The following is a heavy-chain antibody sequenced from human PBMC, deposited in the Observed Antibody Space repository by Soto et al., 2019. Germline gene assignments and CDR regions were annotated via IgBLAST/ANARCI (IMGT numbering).Heavy chain of an antibody. CDR3: ARDNFYPYSGSYSIFYFDY. CDR2: IIPIFGTA. V-gene: IGHV1-69*01. CDR1: GGTFSSYA. D-gene: IGHD1-26*01. Sequence: QVQLVQSGAEVKKPGSSVKVSCKASGGTFSSYAISWVRQAPGQGLEWMGGIIPIFGTANYAQKFQGRVTITADESTSTAYMELSSLRSEDTAVYYCARDNFYPYSGSYSIFYFDYWGQGTLVTVSS. J-gene: IGHJ4*02.